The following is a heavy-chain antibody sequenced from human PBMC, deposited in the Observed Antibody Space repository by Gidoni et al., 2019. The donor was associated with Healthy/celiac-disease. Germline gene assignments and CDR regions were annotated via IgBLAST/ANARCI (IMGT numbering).Heavy chain of an antibody. Sequence: EVQLVESGGGLVQPGRSLRLSCTASGFTFGAYAMSWFRQAPGKGLEWVGFIRSKAYGGTTEYAASVKGRFTIARDDSKSIAYLQMNSLKTEDTAVYYCTRVPGSGWALVAFGIWGQGTMVTVSS. D-gene: IGHD6-19*01. J-gene: IGHJ3*02. CDR2: IRSKAYGGTT. CDR3: TRVPGSGWALVAFGI. V-gene: IGHV3-49*03. CDR1: GFTFGAYA.